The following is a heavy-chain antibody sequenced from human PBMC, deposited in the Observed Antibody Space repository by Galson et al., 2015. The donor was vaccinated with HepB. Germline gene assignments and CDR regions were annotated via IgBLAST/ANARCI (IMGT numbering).Heavy chain of an antibody. V-gene: IGHV4-38-2*01. D-gene: IGHD4-17*01. CDR1: GYSISSGHY. Sequence: ETLSLTCAVSGYSISSGHYWGWIRQPPGKGLEWIGSIYHSGSTYYNPSLKSRVTIPVDTSKNQFSLKLSSVTAADTAVYYCARADYGDHDDAFDIWGQGTMVTVSS. CDR2: IYHSGST. CDR3: ARADYGDHDDAFDI. J-gene: IGHJ3*02.